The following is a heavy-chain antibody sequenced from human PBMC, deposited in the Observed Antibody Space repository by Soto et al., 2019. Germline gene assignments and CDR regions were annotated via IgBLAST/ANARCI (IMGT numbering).Heavy chain of an antibody. J-gene: IGHJ6*02. V-gene: IGHV1-8*01. Sequence: GASVKVSCKASGYTFTSYDINWVRQATGQGLEWMGWMNPNSGNTGYAQKFQGRVTMTRNTSISTAYMELSSLRSEETAVYYCARGLGGDETYYYYYYGMDVWGQGTTVTVSS. CDR1: GYTFTSYD. CDR3: ARGLGGDETYYYYYYGMDV. D-gene: IGHD1-26*01. CDR2: MNPNSGNT.